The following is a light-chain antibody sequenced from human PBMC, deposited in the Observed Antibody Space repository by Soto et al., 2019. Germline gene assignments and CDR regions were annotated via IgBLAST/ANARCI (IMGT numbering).Light chain of an antibody. J-gene: IGLJ1*01. V-gene: IGLV2-23*02. CDR3: CSYAGSSTYV. CDR2: EVS. CDR1: SSDVGSYNL. Sequence: QSMLTQPASVSESPGQSITISCTGTSSDVGSYNLVSWYQQHPGKAPRLMIYEVSKRPSGVSNRFSGSKSGNTASLTISGLQAEDEADYYCCSYAGSSTYVFGTGTKVTVL.